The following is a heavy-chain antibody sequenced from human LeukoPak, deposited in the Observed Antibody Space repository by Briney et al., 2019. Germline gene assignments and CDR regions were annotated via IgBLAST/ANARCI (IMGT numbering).Heavy chain of an antibody. CDR2: IYPGDSDT. CDR3: ARRRDPGAFDI. D-gene: IGHD5-24*01. CDR1: GYSSTSYW. Sequence: GESLKISCKGSGYSSTSYWIGWVRQMPGKGLEWMGIIYPGDSDTIYSPSFQGQVTISADKPISTAYLQWSSLKASDTAMYYCARRRDPGAFDIWGQGTMVTVSS. V-gene: IGHV5-51*01. J-gene: IGHJ3*02.